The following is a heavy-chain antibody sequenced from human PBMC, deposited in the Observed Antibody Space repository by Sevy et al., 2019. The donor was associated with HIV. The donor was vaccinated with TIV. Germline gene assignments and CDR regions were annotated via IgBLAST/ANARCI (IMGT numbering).Heavy chain of an antibody. D-gene: IGHD3-22*01. V-gene: IGHV3-7*04. J-gene: IGHJ4*02. CDR2: IKQDESEK. CDR3: ARGNSGSFDY. CDR1: GFSFSSYW. Sequence: GGSLRLSCAASGFSFSSYWMHWVRQAPGKGLEWVANIKQDESEKYYVASVKGRFTISRDIAKNSVYLQMNSLRPEDTAIYYCARGNSGSFDYWGQGTLVTVSS.